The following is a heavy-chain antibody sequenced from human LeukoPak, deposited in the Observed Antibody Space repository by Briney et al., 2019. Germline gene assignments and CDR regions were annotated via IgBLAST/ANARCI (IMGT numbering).Heavy chain of an antibody. CDR2: INHSGST. V-gene: IGHV4-34*01. CDR1: GGSFSAYY. J-gene: IGHJ4*02. CDR3: ARGATNWNY. Sequence: SETLSLTCGVFGGSFSAYYWNWIRQPPVKGLEWIGEINHSGSTNYNPSLKSRLTISIDTSKNQFSLKLSSVTAADTAVYYCARGATNWNYWGQGTLVTVSS. D-gene: IGHD1-1*01.